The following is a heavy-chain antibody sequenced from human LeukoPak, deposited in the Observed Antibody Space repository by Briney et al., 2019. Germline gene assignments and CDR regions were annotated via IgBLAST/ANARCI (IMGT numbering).Heavy chain of an antibody. CDR2: IYHSGST. CDR3: AAPRGWYFDL. D-gene: IGHD3-10*01. CDR1: GGSISSGGYY. V-gene: IGHV4-30-2*01. J-gene: IGHJ2*01. Sequence: SETLSLTCTVSGGSISSGGYYWSWIRQPPGKGLEWIGYIYHSGSTYYNPSLKSRVTISVDRSKNQFSLKLSSVTAADTAVYYCAAPRGWYFDLWGRGTLVTVSS.